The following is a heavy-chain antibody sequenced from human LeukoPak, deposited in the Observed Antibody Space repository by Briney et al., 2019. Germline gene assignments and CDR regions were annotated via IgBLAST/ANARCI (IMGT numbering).Heavy chain of an antibody. D-gene: IGHD5-12*01. Sequence: PSETLSLTCAVYGGSFSGYYWSWIRQPPGKGLEWIGEINHSGSTNYNPSLKSRVTISVDTSKNQFSLKLSSVTAADTAVYYCATARGYSGYAFYYWGQGTLVTVSS. V-gene: IGHV4-34*01. J-gene: IGHJ4*02. CDR1: GGSFSGYY. CDR2: INHSGST. CDR3: ATARGYSGYAFYY.